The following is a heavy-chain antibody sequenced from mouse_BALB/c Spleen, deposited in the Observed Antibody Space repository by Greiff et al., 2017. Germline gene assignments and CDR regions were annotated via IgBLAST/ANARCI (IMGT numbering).Heavy chain of an antibody. CDR2: ISSGGST. Sequence: EVQRVESGGGLVKPGGSLKLSCAASGFTFSSYAMSWVRQTPEKRLEWVASISSGGSTYYPDSVKGRFTISRDNARNILYLQMSSLRSEDTAMYYCARGIYYDYGGRAYWGQGTLVTVSA. D-gene: IGHD2-4*01. CDR1: GFTFSSYA. J-gene: IGHJ3*01. V-gene: IGHV5-6-5*01. CDR3: ARGIYYDYGGRAY.